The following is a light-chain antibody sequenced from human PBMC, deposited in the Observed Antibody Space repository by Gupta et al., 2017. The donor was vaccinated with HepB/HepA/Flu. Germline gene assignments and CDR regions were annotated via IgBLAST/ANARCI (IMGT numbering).Light chain of an antibody. V-gene: IGLV3-1*01. CDR2: KDI. Sequence: SYDLSQPPSVSVSPGQTVSICCSGDKLEDKYVSWYQQRPGQSPVLVIFKDIKRPSEIPERFSGSNSGNTATLTISGAQALDEADYFCQAWDGSAAVFGAGTKVTVL. CDR3: QAWDGSAAV. J-gene: IGLJ1*01. CDR1: KLEDKY.